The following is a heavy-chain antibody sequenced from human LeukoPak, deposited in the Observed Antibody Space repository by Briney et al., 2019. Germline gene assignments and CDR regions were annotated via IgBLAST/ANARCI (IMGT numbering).Heavy chain of an antibody. V-gene: IGHV1-18*01. CDR2: ISVYNGNT. CDR1: GYTFTSYG. Sequence: GASVKVSCKASGYTFTSYGISWVRQAPGQGLEWMGWISVYNGNTNYAQKLQGRVTMTTDTSTSTAYMELRSLRSDDTAVYYCARGPDLSGLLRGHYYYGMDVWGQGTTVTVSS. D-gene: IGHD3-22*01. J-gene: IGHJ6*02. CDR3: ARGPDLSGLLRGHYYYGMDV.